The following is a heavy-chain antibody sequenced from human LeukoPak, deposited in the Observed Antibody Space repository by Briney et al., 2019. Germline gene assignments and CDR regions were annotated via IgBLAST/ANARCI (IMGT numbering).Heavy chain of an antibody. CDR1: GGSISSYY. J-gene: IGHJ4*02. CDR3: ARVAMENFDY. V-gene: IGHV4-59*01. CDR2: IYYSGST. D-gene: IGHD2-2*01. Sequence: PSETLSLTCAVSGGSISSYYWSWIRQPPGKGLEWIGYIYYSGSTNYNPSLKSRVTISVDTSKNQFSLKLSSVTAADTAVYYCARVAMENFDYWGQGTLVTVSS.